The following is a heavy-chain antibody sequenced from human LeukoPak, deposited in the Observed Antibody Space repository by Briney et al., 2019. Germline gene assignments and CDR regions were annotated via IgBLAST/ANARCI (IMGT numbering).Heavy chain of an antibody. CDR1: GGSFSGYY. V-gene: IGHV4-34*01. D-gene: IGHD6-13*01. CDR3: ARGLSIAAAGTGYAFDI. Sequence: SETLSLTCAVYGGSFSGYYWSWIRQPPGKGLEWIGEINHSGSTNYNPSLKSRVTMSVDPSKNQFSLKVSSVTAADTAVYYCARGLSIAAAGTGYAFDIWGQGTMVTVSS. J-gene: IGHJ3*02. CDR2: INHSGST.